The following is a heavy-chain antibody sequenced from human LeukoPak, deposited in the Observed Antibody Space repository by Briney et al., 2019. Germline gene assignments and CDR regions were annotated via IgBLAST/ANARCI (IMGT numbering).Heavy chain of an antibody. J-gene: IGHJ5*02. CDR3: ARDIAGATKGGWFDT. Sequence: ASVTVSCKASGYTFTNYDINWVRQATGQGLAWMGWMNPNSGNTGYAQKFQGRVTMTRNTSISTAYMELSSLRSEDTALYYCARDIAGATKGGWFDTWGQGTPVTVSS. D-gene: IGHD1-26*01. CDR1: GYTFTNYD. CDR2: MNPNSGNT. V-gene: IGHV1-8*01.